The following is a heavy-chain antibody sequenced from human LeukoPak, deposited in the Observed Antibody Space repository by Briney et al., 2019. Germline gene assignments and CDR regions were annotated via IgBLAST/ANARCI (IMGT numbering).Heavy chain of an antibody. CDR1: GFTFSSYS. CDR3: ARVPLVLPFVVS. CDR2: ISSSSSTI. Sequence: PGGSLRLSCAASGFTFSSYSMNWVRQAPGKGLEWVSYISSSSSTIYYADSVKGRFTISRDNAKNSLYLQMNSPRAEDTAVYYCARVPLVLPFVVSWGQGTLVTVSS. D-gene: IGHD3-3*01. V-gene: IGHV3-48*01. J-gene: IGHJ5*02.